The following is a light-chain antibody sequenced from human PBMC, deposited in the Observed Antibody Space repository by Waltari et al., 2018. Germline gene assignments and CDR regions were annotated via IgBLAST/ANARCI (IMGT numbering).Light chain of an antibody. Sequence: DIVMTQSPDSLAVSLGERATINCKSSQSVLYSSNNKNYLAWYQQKPGQPPKLLISWTSTRGSGVPDRFSGSGSGTDFTLTISTLQDEDVAVYYCQQYYISPWTFGQGTKVEIK. V-gene: IGKV4-1*01. J-gene: IGKJ1*01. CDR1: QSVLYSSNNKNY. CDR2: WTS. CDR3: QQYYISPWT.